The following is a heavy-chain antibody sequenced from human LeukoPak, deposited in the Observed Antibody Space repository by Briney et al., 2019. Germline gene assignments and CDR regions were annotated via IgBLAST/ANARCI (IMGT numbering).Heavy chain of an antibody. CDR2: MNPNSGNT. D-gene: IGHD3-10*01. CDR3: AGGQGSADDAFDI. CDR1: GYTFTSYD. Sequence: GASVKVSCKASGYTFTSYDINWVRQATGQGLEWMGWMNPNSGNTGYAQKFQGRVTITRNTSISTAYMELSSLRSEDTAVYYCAGGQGSADDAFDIWGQGTMVTVSS. J-gene: IGHJ3*02. V-gene: IGHV1-8*03.